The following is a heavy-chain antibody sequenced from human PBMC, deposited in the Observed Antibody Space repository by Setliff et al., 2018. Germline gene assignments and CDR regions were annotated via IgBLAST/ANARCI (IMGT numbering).Heavy chain of an antibody. CDR3: ARHLWGRYMAESSDYFDY. J-gene: IGHJ4*02. CDR2: FFHTGNT. CDR1: GGSITRGSFY. V-gene: IGHV4-39*01. D-gene: IGHD3-10*01. Sequence: SETLSLTCTVSGGSITRGSFYWGWIRQPTGKGLEWLGSFFHTGNTYYNPSLEGRVTISVDTSNNQFSLKLSSVTAADTAVYYCARHLWGRYMAESSDYFDYWGQGSLVTVSS.